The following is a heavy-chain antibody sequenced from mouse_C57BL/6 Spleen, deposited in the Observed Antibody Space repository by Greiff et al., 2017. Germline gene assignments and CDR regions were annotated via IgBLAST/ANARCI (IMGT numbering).Heavy chain of an antibody. CDR2: ISDGGSYT. CDR3: ARESSSYGFDY. D-gene: IGHD1-1*01. V-gene: IGHV5-4*01. CDR1: GFTFSSYA. Sequence: EVQLVESGGGLVKPGGSLKLSCAASGFTFSSYAMSWVRQTPEKRLEWVATISDGGSYTYYPDNVKGRFTISRDNAKNNLYLQMSHLKSEDTAMYYCARESSSYGFDYWGQGTTLTVSS. J-gene: IGHJ2*01.